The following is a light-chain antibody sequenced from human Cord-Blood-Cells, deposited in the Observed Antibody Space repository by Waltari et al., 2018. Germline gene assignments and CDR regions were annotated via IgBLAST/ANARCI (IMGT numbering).Light chain of an antibody. Sequence: EIVLTQSPGTLSLSPGESATLSCRDSQSVSSSYLAWYQQKPGQAPRLLIYGAASRATGIPDRFSGSGSGTDFTLTISRLEPEDFAVYYCQQYGSSPGYTFGQGTKLEIK. V-gene: IGKV3-20*01. CDR1: QSVSSSY. J-gene: IGKJ2*01. CDR3: QQYGSSPGYT. CDR2: GAA.